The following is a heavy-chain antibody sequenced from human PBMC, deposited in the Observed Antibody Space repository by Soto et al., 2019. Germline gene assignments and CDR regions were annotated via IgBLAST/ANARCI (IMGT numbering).Heavy chain of an antibody. J-gene: IGHJ4*02. V-gene: IGHV1-46*01. CDR1: GYPLTSNY. Sequence: QVQLVQSGAEVKKPGASVKVSCTASGYPLTSNYIHWVRQAPGKGLEWRGKIKPSGGTTRYGQRFQGRVTTTRDPSTSTVYMEMSSLISEDTAVYYCARGEPHSSGWNFDYWGQGTLVIVSP. D-gene: IGHD6-19*01. CDR2: IKPSGGTT. CDR3: ARGEPHSSGWNFDY.